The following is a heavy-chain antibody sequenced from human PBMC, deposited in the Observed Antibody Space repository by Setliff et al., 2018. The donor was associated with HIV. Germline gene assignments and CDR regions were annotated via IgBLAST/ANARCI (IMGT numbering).Heavy chain of an antibody. CDR1: GNTFSSYG. CDR3: ARVAHSSSYYFDY. J-gene: IGHJ4*02. D-gene: IGHD6-19*01. V-gene: IGHV1-69*05. Sequence: SVKVSCKASGNTFSSYGITWVRQAPGQGLEWMGGTTPLLGTTNYAQKFQGRVTITTDEPTNTVYMELSGLRSEDTAVYFCARVAHSSSYYFDYWGQGTLVTVSS. CDR2: TTPLLGTT.